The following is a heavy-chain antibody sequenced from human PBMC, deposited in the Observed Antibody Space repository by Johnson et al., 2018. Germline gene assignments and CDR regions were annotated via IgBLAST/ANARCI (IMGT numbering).Heavy chain of an antibody. CDR1: GGSISSYY. CDR3: ARMVGGYYDSSDAFDI. V-gene: IGHV4-59*01. CDR2: IYYSGST. Sequence: QVQLVESGPGLVKXSETXSLXCTVSGGSISSYYWSWIRQPPGKGLEWIGYIYYSGSTNYTPSLKSRVTISVDTSKNQFSLKLSSVTAAATAVYYCARMVGGYYDSSDAFDIWGQGTMVTVSS. D-gene: IGHD3-22*01. J-gene: IGHJ3*02.